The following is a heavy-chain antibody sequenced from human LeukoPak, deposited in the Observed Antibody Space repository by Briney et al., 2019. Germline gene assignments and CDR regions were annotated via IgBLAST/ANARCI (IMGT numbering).Heavy chain of an antibody. CDR1: GYTLTELS. CDR3: ATPPPDTMVRGVIWFDP. D-gene: IGHD3-10*01. J-gene: IGHJ5*02. CDR2: FDPEDGET. V-gene: IGHV1-24*01. Sequence: ASVTVSCKVSGYTLTELSMHWVLQAPGKGLEWMGGFDPEDGETIYAQKFQGRVTMTEDTSTDTAYMELSSLRSEDTAVYYCATPPPDTMVRGVIWFDPWGQGTLVTVSS.